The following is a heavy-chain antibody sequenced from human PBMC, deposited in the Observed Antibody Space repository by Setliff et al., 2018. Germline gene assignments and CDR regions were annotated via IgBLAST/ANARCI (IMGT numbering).Heavy chain of an antibody. V-gene: IGHV1-18*01. D-gene: IGHD2-21*01. CDR3: ATEKFPGDWGDY. J-gene: IGHJ4*02. CDR1: GYTFTSYG. Sequence: GASVKVSCKASGYTFTSYGFSWVRQAPGQGLEWMGWISVYNGKTKYALKFQGRVTMTTDTSTRTAYMEVTSLRSDDTAVYYCATEKFPGDWGDYWGRGTLVTVSS. CDR2: ISVYNGKT.